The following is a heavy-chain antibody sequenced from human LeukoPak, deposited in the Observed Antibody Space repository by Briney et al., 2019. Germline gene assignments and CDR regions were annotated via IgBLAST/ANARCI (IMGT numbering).Heavy chain of an antibody. CDR3: ARGKDSSGYSQYYFDY. J-gene: IGHJ4*02. Sequence: PGGSLRLSCAASGFTFSSYAMSWVRQAPGKGLEWVSAISGSGGSTYYADSVKGRFTISRDNSKNTLYLQMNSLRAEDTAVYYCARGKDSSGYSQYYFDYWGQGTLVTVSS. CDR2: ISGSGGST. V-gene: IGHV3-23*01. CDR1: GFTFSSYA. D-gene: IGHD3-22*01.